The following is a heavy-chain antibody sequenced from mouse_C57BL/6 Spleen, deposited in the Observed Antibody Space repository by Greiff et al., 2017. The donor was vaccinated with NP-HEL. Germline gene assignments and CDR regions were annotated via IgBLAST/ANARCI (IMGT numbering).Heavy chain of an antibody. Sequence: DVMLVESGGGLVKPGGSLKLSCAASGFTFSSYTMSWVRQTPEKRLEWVATISGGGGNTYYPDSVKGRFTISRDNAKNTLYLQMSSLRSEDTALYYCARRMISFDYWGQGTTLTVSS. CDR2: ISGGGGNT. J-gene: IGHJ2*01. D-gene: IGHD2-4*01. V-gene: IGHV5-9*01. CDR1: GFTFSSYT. CDR3: ARRMISFDY.